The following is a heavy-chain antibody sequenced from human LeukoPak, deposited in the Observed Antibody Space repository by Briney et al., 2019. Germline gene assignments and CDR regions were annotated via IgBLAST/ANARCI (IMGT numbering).Heavy chain of an antibody. CDR3: ARVFVWNYFNGMDV. D-gene: IGHD1-7*01. CDR2: ISSSGNII. V-gene: IGHV3-48*03. J-gene: IGHJ6*02. CDR1: GFTFSSYE. Sequence: GGSLRLSCAVSGFTFSSYEMNWVRQAPGKGLEWVSYISSSGNIIYYADSVRGRFTISRNNAKNSLYLQMNSLRAEDTAVYYCARVFVWNYFNGMDVWGQGTTVTVSS.